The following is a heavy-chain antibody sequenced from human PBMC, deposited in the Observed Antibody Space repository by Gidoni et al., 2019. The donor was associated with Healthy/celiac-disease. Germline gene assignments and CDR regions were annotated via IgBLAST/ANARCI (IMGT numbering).Heavy chain of an antibody. J-gene: IGHJ6*02. CDR2: IYPGDSDT. Sequence: EVQLVQSGAEVKKAGESLKISCKGSGSSFTSYWIGWVRQMPGIGLEWMGIIYPGDSDTRYSPSFQGQVTISADKSISTAYLQWSSLKAADTAMYYCARKSCGSCPGPYYYYGMDVWGQGTTVTVSS. CDR3: ARKSCGSCPGPYYYYGMDV. CDR1: GSSFTSYW. V-gene: IGHV5-51*01. D-gene: IGHD1-26*01.